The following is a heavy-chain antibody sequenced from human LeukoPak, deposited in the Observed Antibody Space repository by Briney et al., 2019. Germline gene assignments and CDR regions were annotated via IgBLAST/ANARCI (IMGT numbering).Heavy chain of an antibody. CDR1: GFTFSSYW. V-gene: IGHV3-7*01. D-gene: IGHD6-19*01. CDR2: IKQDGSEK. Sequence: PGGSLRLSCAASGFTFSSYWMSWVRQAPGKGLEWVANIKQDGSEKYYVDSVKGRFTISRDNAKNSLYLQMNSLRAEDTAVYYCARGPVAGSDAFDIWGQGTMVTVSS. CDR3: ARGPVAGSDAFDI. J-gene: IGHJ3*02.